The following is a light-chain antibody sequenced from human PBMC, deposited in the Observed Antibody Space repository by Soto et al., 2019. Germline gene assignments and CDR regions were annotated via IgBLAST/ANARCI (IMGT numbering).Light chain of an antibody. Sequence: EIVMTQSPTSRSGAPVERAALSCRASQSVSTNLAWYQQKPGQVPSLLIYGASTRASGIPARFSGSGSGTEFTLTIGSLQSEDFAVYYCQQYSSSPSFGQGTRLEIK. V-gene: IGKV3-15*01. CDR3: QQYSSSPS. J-gene: IGKJ5*01. CDR2: GAS. CDR1: QSVSTN.